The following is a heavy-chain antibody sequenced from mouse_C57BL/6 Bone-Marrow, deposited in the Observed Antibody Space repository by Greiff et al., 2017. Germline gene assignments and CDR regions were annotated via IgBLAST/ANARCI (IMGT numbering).Heavy chain of an antibody. D-gene: IGHD1-1*01. Sequence: QVQLQQSGAELVKPGASVKLSCKASGYTFTSYWLQWVKQRPGQGLEWIGEIDPSDSYTNYNQKIKGKATLTVDTSSSTAYMQLSSLTSEDSAVYYCARDGSPCVDYWGQGTTRTVSS. J-gene: IGHJ2*01. CDR3: ARDGSPCVDY. CDR2: IDPSDSYT. CDR1: GYTFTSYW. V-gene: IGHV1-50*01.